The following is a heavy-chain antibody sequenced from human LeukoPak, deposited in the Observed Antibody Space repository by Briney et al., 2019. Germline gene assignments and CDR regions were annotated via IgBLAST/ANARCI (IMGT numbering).Heavy chain of an antibody. CDR3: ARASVGATPWVYFDY. J-gene: IGHJ4*02. V-gene: IGHV3-21*01. CDR1: GFTFSSYS. CDR2: ISSSSSYI. D-gene: IGHD1-26*01. Sequence: GGSLRLSCAASGFTFSSYSMNWVRQAPGKGLEWVSSISSSSSYIYYADSVKGRFTISRDNAKNSLYLQMNSLRAEDTAVYYCARASVGATPWVYFDYWGQGTLVTVSS.